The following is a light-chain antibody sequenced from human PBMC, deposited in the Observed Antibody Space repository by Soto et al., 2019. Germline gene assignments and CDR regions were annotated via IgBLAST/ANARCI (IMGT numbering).Light chain of an antibody. CDR2: GAS. CDR1: QSVSSD. Sequence: EIVMRQSTARLSGSPVGVGALCFRASQSVSSDLAWYHQKPGQAPRLLICGASTRATGIPARFSGSGSGKEFTLTISRLQPEDVAVYYCQQYEAVVTFGQGTKVDIK. J-gene: IGKJ1*01. CDR3: QQYEAVVT. V-gene: IGKV3-15*01.